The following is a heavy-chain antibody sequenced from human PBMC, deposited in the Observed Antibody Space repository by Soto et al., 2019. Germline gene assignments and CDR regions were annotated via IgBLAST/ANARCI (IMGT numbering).Heavy chain of an antibody. CDR2: IYHSGST. J-gene: IGHJ4*02. CDR1: GGSISSSNW. D-gene: IGHD6-13*01. V-gene: IGHV4-4*02. Sequence: QVQLQESGPGLVKPSGTLSLTCAVSGGSISSSNWWSWVRQPPGKGLEWIGEIYHSGSTNYNPSLXXXVXXSVDKSKNQFSRKLSSVTAAATAVYYCARAAMGGSSWPFDYWGQGTLVTVSS. CDR3: ARAAMGGSSWPFDY.